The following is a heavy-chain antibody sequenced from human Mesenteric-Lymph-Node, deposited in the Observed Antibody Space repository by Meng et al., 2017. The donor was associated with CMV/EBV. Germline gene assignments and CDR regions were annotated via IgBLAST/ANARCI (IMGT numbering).Heavy chain of an antibody. CDR2: ISASGGSR. CDR3: AKDPEGY. V-gene: IGHV3-23*01. J-gene: IGHJ4*02. Sequence: EVQLLESGGGLAQPGGSLRVSCSVSGFNFLNYAMTWVRQAPGKGLEWVSTISASGGSRYYADSVQGRFSVSRDNYKNTLYLQMNSLRAEDTAVYYCAKDPEGYWGQGTLVTVSS. CDR1: GFNFLNYA.